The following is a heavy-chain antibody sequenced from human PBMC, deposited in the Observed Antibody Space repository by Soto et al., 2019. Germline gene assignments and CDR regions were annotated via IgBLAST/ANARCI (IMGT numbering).Heavy chain of an antibody. Sequence: PGGSLRLSCSASGFTFSNYAMHWVRQAPGKGLEYVSAISSNGGTTYYADSVKGRFTISRDNSKNTLYLQMSSLRAEDTAVYFCAVITIFGVATSMDVWGQGTTVTVSS. D-gene: IGHD3-3*01. V-gene: IGHV3-64D*06. CDR3: AVITIFGVATSMDV. CDR2: ISSNGGTT. J-gene: IGHJ6*02. CDR1: GFTFSNYA.